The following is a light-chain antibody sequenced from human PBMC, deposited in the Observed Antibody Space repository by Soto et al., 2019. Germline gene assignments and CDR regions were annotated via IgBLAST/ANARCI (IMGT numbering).Light chain of an antibody. V-gene: IGKV1-39*01. CDR3: QQSYSTPFT. CDR1: QSISSY. J-gene: IGKJ3*01. Sequence: DIQMTQSPSSLSASVGDRVTITCRASQSISSYLNGYQQKTGKAPKLLIYAASSLQSGVPSRVSGSGSGTEFTLTISILQPEDFATYYCQQSYSTPFTFGPGTKVDIK. CDR2: AAS.